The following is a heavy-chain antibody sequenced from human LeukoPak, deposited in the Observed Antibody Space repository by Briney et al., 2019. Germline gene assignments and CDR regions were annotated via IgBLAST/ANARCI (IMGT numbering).Heavy chain of an antibody. V-gene: IGHV3-23*01. CDR2: ISGSGGST. J-gene: IGHJ4*02. Sequence: GGSLRLSCAASGFTFSSYAMSWVRQAPGKGLEWVSTISGSGGSTYYADSVKGRFTISRDNSKNTLYLQMNSLRAEDTAVYSCSKVSLYYYDSSGFDYWGQGPLVTVPS. D-gene: IGHD3-22*01. CDR3: SKVSLYYYDSSGFDY. CDR1: GFTFSSYA.